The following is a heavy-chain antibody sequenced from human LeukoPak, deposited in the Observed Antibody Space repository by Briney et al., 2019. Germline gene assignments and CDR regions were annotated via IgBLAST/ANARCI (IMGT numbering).Heavy chain of an antibody. Sequence: GASVKVSCKASGGTFSSYAISWVRQAPGQGLEWMGGIIPIFGTANYAQKFQGRVTITADESTSTAYMELSSLRSEDTAVYYCARVQIYTVTSTYYFDYWGQGTLVTVSS. D-gene: IGHD4-17*01. CDR1: GGTFSSYA. V-gene: IGHV1-69*13. CDR2: IIPIFGTA. CDR3: ARVQIYTVTSTYYFDY. J-gene: IGHJ4*02.